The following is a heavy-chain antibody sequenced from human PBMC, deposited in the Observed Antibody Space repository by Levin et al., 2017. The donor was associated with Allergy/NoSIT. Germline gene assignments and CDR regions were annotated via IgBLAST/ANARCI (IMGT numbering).Heavy chain of an antibody. D-gene: IGHD3-10*01. CDR2: IITSGTHT. CDR3: ASRYGSGTYYPGNNY. V-gene: IGHV3-11*03. CDR1: GFTFSDYY. J-gene: IGHJ4*02. Sequence: GGSLRLSCAASGFTFSDYYMSWIRQAPGKGLEWISYIITSGTHTSYADSVKGRFTISRDNANNLVFLQMTSLRAEDTAVYYCASRYGSGTYYPGNNYWGQGTLVTVSS.